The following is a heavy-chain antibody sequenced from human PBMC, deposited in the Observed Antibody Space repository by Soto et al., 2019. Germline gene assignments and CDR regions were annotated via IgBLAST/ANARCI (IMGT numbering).Heavy chain of an antibody. CDR1: GDSVSSNSAA. D-gene: IGHD3-22*01. CDR2: TYYRSKWYN. CDR3: ARDRAYYYDSSGYRGFDY. V-gene: IGHV6-1*01. Sequence: SQNLSLTCAISGDSVSSNSAAWNWIRQSPSRGLEWLGRTYYRSKWYNDYAVSVKSRITINPDTSKNQFSLQLNSVTPEDTAVYYCARDRAYYYDSSGYRGFDYWGQGTLVTVSS. J-gene: IGHJ4*02.